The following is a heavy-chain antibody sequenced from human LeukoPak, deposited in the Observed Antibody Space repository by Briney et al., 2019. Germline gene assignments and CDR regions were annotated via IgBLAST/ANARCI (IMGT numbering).Heavy chain of an antibody. CDR3: ARAREMGRCGDGICCLDQ. D-gene: IGHD2-21*01. V-gene: IGHV3-30*04. Sequence: SVKGRFTISRDNSKNTLYVQMNSLTVDDTAVYYCARAREMGRCGDGICCLDQWGQGTLVTVYS. J-gene: IGHJ5*02.